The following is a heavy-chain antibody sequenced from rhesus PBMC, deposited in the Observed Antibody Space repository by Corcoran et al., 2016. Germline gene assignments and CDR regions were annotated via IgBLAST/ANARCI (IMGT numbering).Heavy chain of an antibody. D-gene: IGHD2-21*01. J-gene: IGHJ4*01. CDR3: ARNGREFCTGSGCYADFDY. CDR1: GVSISGYY. V-gene: IGHV4-165*02. CDR2: IGGSSGST. Sequence: QVQLQESGPGLVKPSETLSLTCAVSGVSISGYYWNWIRPPPGKGLEGIGYIGGSSGSTHNNHSPKSRAAISTDTSKNRFSLKRSAVTAADTAVYYCARNGREFCTGSGCYADFDYWGQGVLVTVSS.